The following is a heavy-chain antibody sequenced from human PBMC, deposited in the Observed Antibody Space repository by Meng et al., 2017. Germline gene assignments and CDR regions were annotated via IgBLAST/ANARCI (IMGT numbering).Heavy chain of an antibody. CDR2: IKQDGSEK. V-gene: IGHV3-7*01. D-gene: IGHD3-22*01. CDR3: ARVFDYDSSGYYPAFDY. J-gene: IGHJ4*02. Sequence: GGSLRLSCAASGFTFSSYWMSWVRQAPGKGLEWVANIKQDGSEKYYVDSVKGRFTISRDNAKNSLYLQMNSLRAEDTAVYYCARVFDYDSSGYYPAFDYWGQGTLVTVSS. CDR1: GFTFSSYW.